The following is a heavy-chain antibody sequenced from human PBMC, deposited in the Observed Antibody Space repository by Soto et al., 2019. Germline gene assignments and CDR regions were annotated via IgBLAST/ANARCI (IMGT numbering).Heavy chain of an antibody. V-gene: IGHV1-69*13. CDR3: ARDIPDYDCVWGSYRNNWFDP. CDR2: IIPIFGTA. CDR1: GGTFSSYA. D-gene: IGHD3-16*02. Sequence: SVKVSCKASGGTFSSYAISWVRQAPGQGLEWMGGIIPIFGTANYAQKFQGRVTITADESTSTAYMELSSLRSEDTAVYYCARDIPDYDCVWGSYRNNWFDPWGQGTLVTVSS. J-gene: IGHJ5*02.